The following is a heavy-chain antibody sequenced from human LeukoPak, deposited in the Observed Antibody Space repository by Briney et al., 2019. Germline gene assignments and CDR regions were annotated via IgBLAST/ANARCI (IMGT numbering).Heavy chain of an antibody. V-gene: IGHV3-48*01. CDR2: IGISSGNT. Sequence: LGGSLRLSCAASGFNFIDYSMNWVRQAPGKGLEWISYIGISSGNTKYADSVKGRFTNSRDKARNSLYLQMNSLRVEDTAVYYCARDHRYAFDNWGHGTLVTVSS. CDR1: GFNFIDYS. J-gene: IGHJ4*01. D-gene: IGHD5-12*01. CDR3: ARDHRYAFDN.